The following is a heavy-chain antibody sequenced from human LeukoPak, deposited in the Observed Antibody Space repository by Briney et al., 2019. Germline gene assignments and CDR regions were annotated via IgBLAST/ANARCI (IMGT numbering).Heavy chain of an antibody. CDR2: IYYSAST. D-gene: IGHD3-22*01. Sequence: SETLSLTCTVSSGSMSSYYWSWIRQPPGKGLEWIGYIYYSASTNYNPSLKSRVTILDDTSKNQFYLKLSSVTAADTAVYYCARGCPDSSGYYPNYYYYYMDVWGKGTTVTISS. CDR3: ARGCPDSSGYYPNYYYYYMDV. CDR1: SGSMSSYY. V-gene: IGHV4-59*01. J-gene: IGHJ6*03.